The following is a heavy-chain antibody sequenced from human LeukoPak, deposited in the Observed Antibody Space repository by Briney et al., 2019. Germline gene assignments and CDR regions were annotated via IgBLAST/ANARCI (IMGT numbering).Heavy chain of an antibody. D-gene: IGHD5-24*01. V-gene: IGHV3-23*01. CDR3: AREVGYNSHYFDY. Sequence: GGSLRLSCAASGFTFYNYAMSWVRQAPGKGLEWVSTISNTGGSTYYGGSVRGRFTISRDNSKNTLYLQMNSLRAEDTAVYYCAREVGYNSHYFDYWGQGTLVPVSS. CDR1: GFTFYNYA. J-gene: IGHJ4*02. CDR2: ISNTGGST.